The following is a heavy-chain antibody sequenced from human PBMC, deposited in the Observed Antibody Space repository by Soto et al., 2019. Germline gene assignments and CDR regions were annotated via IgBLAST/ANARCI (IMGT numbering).Heavy chain of an antibody. CDR1: GGSISSGDYY. V-gene: IGHV4-30-4*01. CDR2: IYYSGST. Sequence: PSETLSLTCTVSGGSISSGDYYWSWIRQPPGKGLEWIGYIYYSGSTYYNPSLKSRVTISVDTSKNQFSLKLSSVTAADTGVYYCAREGIAVAGTPETSSWFDPWGQGTQVTVSS. J-gene: IGHJ5*02. CDR3: AREGIAVAGTPETSSWFDP. D-gene: IGHD6-19*01.